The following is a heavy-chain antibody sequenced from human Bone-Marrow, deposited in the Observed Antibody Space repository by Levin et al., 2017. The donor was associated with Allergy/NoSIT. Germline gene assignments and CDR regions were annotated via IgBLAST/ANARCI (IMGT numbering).Heavy chain of an antibody. D-gene: IGHD2/OR15-2a*01. CDR1: GGTRSSYG. V-gene: IGHV1-69*13. CDR3: ARDSSAFLWDTCPNH. CDR2: IIPIFETT. J-gene: IGHJ1*01. Sequence: SVKVSCKASGGTRSSYGISWVRQAPGQGLEWVGGIIPIFETTSYAQKFQGRVTITADESTSTAYMELSSLTSEDTAIYYCARDSSAFLWDTCPNHWGQGTLVTVS.